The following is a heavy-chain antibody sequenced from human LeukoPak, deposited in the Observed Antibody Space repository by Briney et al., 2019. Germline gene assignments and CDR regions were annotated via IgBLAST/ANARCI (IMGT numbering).Heavy chain of an antibody. D-gene: IGHD3-10*01. CDR2: INSDGSST. Sequence: GGSLRLSCVASGFTFSSYWMHWVRQAPGKGLVWVSRINSDGSSTSYADSVKGRFTISRDNAKNTLYLQMNSLRAEDTAVYYCARGITTSGYYYYYMDVWGKGTTVTVSS. V-gene: IGHV3-74*01. CDR3: ARGITTSGYYYYYMDV. CDR1: GFTFSSYW. J-gene: IGHJ6*03.